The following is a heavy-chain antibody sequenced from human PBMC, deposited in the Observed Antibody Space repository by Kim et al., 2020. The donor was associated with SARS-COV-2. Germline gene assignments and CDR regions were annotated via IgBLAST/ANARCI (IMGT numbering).Heavy chain of an antibody. Sequence: ASVKVSCKASGYTFTSYYMHWVQQAPGQGLEWMGIINPSGGSTSYAQKFQGRVTMTRDTSTSTVYMELSSLRSEDTAVYYCARELVVVPAVGYYYYYYGMDVWGQGTTVTVSS. CDR1: GYTFTSYY. CDR2: INPSGGST. CDR3: ARELVVVPAVGYYYYYYGMDV. V-gene: IGHV1-46*01. D-gene: IGHD2-2*01. J-gene: IGHJ6*02.